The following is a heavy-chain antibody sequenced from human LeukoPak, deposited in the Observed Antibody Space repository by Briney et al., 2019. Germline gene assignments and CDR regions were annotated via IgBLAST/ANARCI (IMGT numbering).Heavy chain of an antibody. CDR3: TRGGYSFQH. D-gene: IGHD3-22*01. CDR1: GFTFSSYA. V-gene: IGHV3-23*01. CDR2: ISGSDGRT. Sequence: GGSLRLSCAASGFTFSSYAMSWVRQAPGKGLEWVSTISGSDGRTYYADSVKGRFTISRDNSKNTLYLQMNSLRAEDTAVYYCTRGGYSFQHWGQGTLVTVSS. J-gene: IGHJ1*01.